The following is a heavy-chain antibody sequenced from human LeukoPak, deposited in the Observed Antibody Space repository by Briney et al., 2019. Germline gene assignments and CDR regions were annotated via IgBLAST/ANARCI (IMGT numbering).Heavy chain of an antibody. CDR3: ARDYSGDYGSVAFDI. J-gene: IGHJ3*02. CDR2: ISSSSSTI. V-gene: IGHV3-48*04. Sequence: GGSLRLSCAASGFTFSSYSMNWVRQAPGKGLEWVSYISSSSSTIYYADSVKGRFTISRDNAKNSLYLQMNSLRAEDTAVYYCARDYSGDYGSVAFDIWGQGTMVTVSS. D-gene: IGHD4-17*01. CDR1: GFTFSSYS.